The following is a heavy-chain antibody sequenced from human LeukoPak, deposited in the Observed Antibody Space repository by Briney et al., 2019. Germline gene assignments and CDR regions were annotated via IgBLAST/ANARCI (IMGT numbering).Heavy chain of an antibody. CDR3: ATVVPADI. D-gene: IGHD2-2*02. V-gene: IGHV3-21*01. Sequence: GGSLRLSCVASGFNFNTYTMNWVRQAPGKGLEWVSSIGSSGLPLFYADSVKGRFTISRDNVKKSLDLQMDSLRVEDTAVYYCATVVPADIWGQGTLVIVSS. J-gene: IGHJ4*02. CDR1: GFNFNTYT. CDR2: IGSSGLPL.